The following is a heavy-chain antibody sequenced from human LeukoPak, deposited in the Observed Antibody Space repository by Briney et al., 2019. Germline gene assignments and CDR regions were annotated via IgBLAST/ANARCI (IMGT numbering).Heavy chain of an antibody. CDR3: VSPRGFSYGYFDY. D-gene: IGHD5-18*01. Sequence: SETLSLTCTVSGGSISSSSAYWGWIRQPPGKGLEWIGSIYYSKNTYYNPSLKSRVTISADTSKNQFSLTLSSVSGTDTAVYYCVSPRGFSYGYFDYWGQGTLVTVSS. V-gene: IGHV4-39*01. J-gene: IGHJ4*02. CDR2: IYYSKNT. CDR1: GGSISSSSAY.